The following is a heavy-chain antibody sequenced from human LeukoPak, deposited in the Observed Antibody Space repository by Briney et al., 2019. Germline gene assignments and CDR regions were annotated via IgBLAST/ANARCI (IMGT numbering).Heavy chain of an antibody. Sequence: GSSVKVSCKASGVTFDSSDISWVRQAPGQGLEWMGGIIPIFGSAIYAQKFQGRVTITADTSTSTAYMELTSLRSEDTAMYYCARDTGLLGIYFDYWGQGTLVTVSS. CDR3: ARDTGLLGIYFDY. V-gene: IGHV1-69*06. CDR2: IIPIFGSA. CDR1: GVTFDSSD. D-gene: IGHD3-16*01. J-gene: IGHJ4*02.